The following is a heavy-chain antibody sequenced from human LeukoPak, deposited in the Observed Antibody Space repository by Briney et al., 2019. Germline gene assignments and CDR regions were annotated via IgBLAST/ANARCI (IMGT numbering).Heavy chain of an antibody. CDR2: INSDGSST. CDR3: ARERVVVTAIEDCYYGMDV. D-gene: IGHD2-21*02. CDR1: GFTFSSYW. J-gene: IGHJ6*02. V-gene: IGHV3-74*01. Sequence: GGSLRLSCAASGFTFSSYWMNWVRQAPGKGLVWVSRINSDGSSTSYADFVKGRFTISRDNAKNTLYLQMNSLRAEDTAVYYCARERVVVTAIEDCYYGMDVWGQGTTVTVSS.